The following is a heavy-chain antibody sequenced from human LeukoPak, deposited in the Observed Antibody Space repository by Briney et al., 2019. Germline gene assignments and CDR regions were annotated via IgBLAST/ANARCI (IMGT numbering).Heavy chain of an antibody. CDR2: ISYDGSNK. J-gene: IGHJ6*04. D-gene: IGHD6-13*01. CDR3: ARAQQLVPRTYYYYGMDV. CDR1: GFTFSSYA. V-gene: IGHV3-30*04. Sequence: GGSLRLSCAASGFTFSSYAMHWVRQAPGKGLEWVAVISYDGSNKYYADSVKGRFTISRDNSKNTLYLQMNSLRAEDTAVHYCARAQQLVPRTYYYYGMDVWGKGTTVTVSS.